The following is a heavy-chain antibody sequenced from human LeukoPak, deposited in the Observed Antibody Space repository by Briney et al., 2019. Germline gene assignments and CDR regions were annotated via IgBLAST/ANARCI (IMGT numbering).Heavy chain of an antibody. V-gene: IGHV1-2*02. CDR1: GYTFTGYY. D-gene: IGHD2-2*01. J-gene: IGHJ4*02. CDR3: ARTKPPCTSCLLLDY. CDR2: INSNSGGT. Sequence: GASVKVSCKASGYTFTGYYIHWLRQAPGQGLEWMGWINSNSGGTNYAPKFQGLVTMSSDTSITTAYMELNRLISDDTAVYYCARTKPPCTSCLLLDYWGQGTLVTVSS.